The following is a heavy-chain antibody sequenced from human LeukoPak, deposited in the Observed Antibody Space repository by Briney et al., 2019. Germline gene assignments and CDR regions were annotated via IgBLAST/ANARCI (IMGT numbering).Heavy chain of an antibody. Sequence: ETLSLTCTVSGGSISSSSYYWGWIRQPPGKGLEWIGSIYYSGSTYYNPSLKSRVTISVDTSKNQFSLKLSSVTAADTAVYYCARLPDYGDDRDYWGQGTLVTVSS. CDR3: ARLPDYGDDRDY. CDR1: GGSISSSSYY. D-gene: IGHD4-17*01. J-gene: IGHJ4*02. V-gene: IGHV4-39*01. CDR2: IYYSGST.